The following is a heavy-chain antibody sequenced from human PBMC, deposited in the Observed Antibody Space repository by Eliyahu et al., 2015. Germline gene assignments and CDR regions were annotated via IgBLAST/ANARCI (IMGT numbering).Heavy chain of an antibody. CDR3: TRDLGVGSYFDS. D-gene: IGHD3-10*01. V-gene: IGHV3-33*01. CDR1: GFDFNVYG. Sequence: QVQLVQSGGGVVQPGRSLRLSCAASGFDFNVYGMHWVRQAPNKGPGWVAVIGHVGNNINYADFVKGRFTVSRDNSRNTLYLQMNSLRAEDTAVYYCTRDLGVGSYFDSWGQGTLVAVSS. J-gene: IGHJ4*02. CDR2: IGHVGNNI.